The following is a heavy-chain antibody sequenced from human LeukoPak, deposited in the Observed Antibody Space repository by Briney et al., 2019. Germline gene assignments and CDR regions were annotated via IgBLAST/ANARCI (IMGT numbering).Heavy chain of an antibody. J-gene: IGHJ5*02. D-gene: IGHD3-10*01. CDR2: IHPNSGET. CDR1: GYTFTGYH. Sequence: ASVKVSCKASGYTFTGYHIHWVRQAPGQGLEWMGWIHPNSGETLYAQKFQGRVTMTRDTSISTAYMELSRLRSDDTAVYYCARARFRNWFDPWGQGTLVTVSS. CDR3: ARARFRNWFDP. V-gene: IGHV1-2*02.